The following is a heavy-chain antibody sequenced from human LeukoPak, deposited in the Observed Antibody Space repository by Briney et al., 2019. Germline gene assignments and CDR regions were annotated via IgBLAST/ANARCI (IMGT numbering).Heavy chain of an antibody. Sequence: GGSLRLSCTASGFPFSGAMHWVRQAPGKGLEWVAVTSYDENKKYYADSVKGRFTISRDNSKRTLYLQMNSLRAEDTAMYYCAREKMQNSVTSFDYWGQGTLVTVSS. CDR2: TSYDENKK. V-gene: IGHV3-30-3*01. CDR3: AREKMQNSVTSFDY. J-gene: IGHJ4*02. D-gene: IGHD4-17*01. CDR1: GFPFSGA.